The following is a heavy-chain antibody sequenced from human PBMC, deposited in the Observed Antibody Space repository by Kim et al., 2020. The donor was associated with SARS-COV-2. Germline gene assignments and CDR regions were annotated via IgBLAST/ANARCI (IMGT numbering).Heavy chain of an antibody. V-gene: IGHV1-69*01. D-gene: IGHD5-18*01. J-gene: IGHJ4*02. Sequence: QKFQGRVTITADESTSTAYMELSSLRSEDTAVYYCARGAIVGYSYGAIDYWGQGTLVTVSS. CDR3: ARGAIVGYSYGAIDY.